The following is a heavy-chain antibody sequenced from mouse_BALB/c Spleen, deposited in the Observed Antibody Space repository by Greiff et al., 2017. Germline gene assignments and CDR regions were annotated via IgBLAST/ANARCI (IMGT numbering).Heavy chain of an antibody. CDR3: ARDEAGYFDD. CDR2: IRNKANGYTT. J-gene: IGHJ2*01. V-gene: IGHV7-3*02. Sequence: EVKVVESGGGLVQPGGSLRLSCATSGFTFTDYYMSWVRQPPGKALEWLGFIRNKANGYTTEYSASVKGRFTISRDNSQSILYLQMNTLRAEDSATYYCARDEAGYFDDWGQGTTLTVSS. D-gene: IGHD4-1*01. CDR1: GFTFTDYY.